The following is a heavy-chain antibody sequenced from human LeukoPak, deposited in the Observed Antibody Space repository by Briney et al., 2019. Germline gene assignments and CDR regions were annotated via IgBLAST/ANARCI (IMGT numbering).Heavy chain of an antibody. D-gene: IGHD3-22*01. CDR2: IIPIIGTA. V-gene: IGHV1-69*13. Sequence: SVKVSCKASGGTFSSYAISWVRQAPGQGLEWMGGIIPIIGTANYAQKFQGRVTITADESTSTAYMELSSLRSEDTAVYYCARDTMIVGGPPSNWFDPWGQGTLVTVSS. CDR3: ARDTMIVGGPPSNWFDP. CDR1: GGTFSSYA. J-gene: IGHJ5*02.